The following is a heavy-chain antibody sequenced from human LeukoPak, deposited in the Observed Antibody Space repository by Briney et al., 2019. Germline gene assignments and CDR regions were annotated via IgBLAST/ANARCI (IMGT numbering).Heavy chain of an antibody. CDR2: INPNSGGT. V-gene: IGHV1-2*02. CDR3: ARDGPTDSGGYYYVLDY. D-gene: IGHD3-22*01. Sequence: ASVKVSCKASGYTFTGYYMHWVRQAPGQGLEWMGWINPNSGGTNYAQNFQGRVTMTRDTSISTAYMELSRLRSDDTAVYYCARDGPTDSGGYYYVLDYWGQGTLVTASS. J-gene: IGHJ4*02. CDR1: GYTFTGYY.